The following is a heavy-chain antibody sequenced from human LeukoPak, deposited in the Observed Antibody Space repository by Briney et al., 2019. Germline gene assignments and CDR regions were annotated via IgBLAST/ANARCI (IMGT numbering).Heavy chain of an antibody. V-gene: IGHV1-3*01. CDR2: INAGNGNT. D-gene: IGHD3-3*01. Sequence: GASVTVSCKASGYTFTSYAMHWVRQAPGQRLEWMGWINAGNGNTKYSQKFQGRVTITRDTSGSTAYMELSSLRSEDTAVYYCARAGRRGYYAYWGQGTLVTVSS. CDR3: ARAGRRGYYAY. CDR1: GYTFTSYA. J-gene: IGHJ4*02.